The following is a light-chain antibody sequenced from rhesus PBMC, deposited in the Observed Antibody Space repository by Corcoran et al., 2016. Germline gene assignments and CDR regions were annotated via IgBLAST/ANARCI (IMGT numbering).Light chain of an antibody. V-gene: IGKV1-94*01. Sequence: DIHMTQSPSSLSASAGDRATVTCRASQGINKELSWYQQKPGNAPTLLIYSASSLQTGVSYRFCGSGSGTDYTFNISRLPPEDVASYFCLQDYSVPYSFGQGTKVEIK. CDR3: LQDYSVPYS. CDR1: QGINKE. J-gene: IGKJ2*01. CDR2: SAS.